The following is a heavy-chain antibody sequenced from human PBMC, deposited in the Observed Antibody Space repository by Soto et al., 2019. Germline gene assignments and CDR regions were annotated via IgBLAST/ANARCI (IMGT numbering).Heavy chain of an antibody. V-gene: IGHV1-8*01. D-gene: IGHD6-6*01. CDR1: GYTFTSYD. J-gene: IGHJ4*02. CDR3: ARWGIAARISDY. Sequence: ASVKVSCKASGYTFTSYDINWVRQATGQGLEWMGWMNPNSGNTGYAQKFQGRVTMTRNTSISTAYMELSSLRSEDTAVYYCARWGIAARISDYWGQGTLVTVSS. CDR2: MNPNSGNT.